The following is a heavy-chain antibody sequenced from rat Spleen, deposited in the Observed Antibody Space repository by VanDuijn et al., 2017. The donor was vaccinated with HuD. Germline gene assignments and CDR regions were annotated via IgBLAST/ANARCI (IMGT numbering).Heavy chain of an antibody. CDR1: GFTFSNYW. CDR2: ISSDGFNT. Sequence: EVQLVETGGGLVQPGRSLKLSCVASGFTFSNYWMYWVRQAPGKGLEWVSSISSDGFNTYYPDSVKGRFTISRDNAKSTLYLQMDSLRSEDTATYYCATDPYNSGYRGWFAYWGQGTLVTVSS. V-gene: IGHV5-58*01. CDR3: ATDPYNSGYRGWFAY. J-gene: IGHJ3*01. D-gene: IGHD4-3*01.